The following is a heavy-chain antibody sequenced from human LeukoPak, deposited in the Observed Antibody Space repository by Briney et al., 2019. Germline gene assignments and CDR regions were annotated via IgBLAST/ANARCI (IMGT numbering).Heavy chain of an antibody. CDR1: GGSISSSSYY. CDR2: IYYSGST. Sequence: SETLSLTCTVSGGSISSSSYYWGWIRQPPGKGLEWIGSIYYSGSTYYNPSLKSRVTISVDTSKNQFSLKLSSVTAADTAVYYCARTSRYSRYSYYYLDVWGKGTTVTVSS. CDR3: ARTSRYSRYSYYYLDV. J-gene: IGHJ6*03. D-gene: IGHD6-13*01. V-gene: IGHV4-39*07.